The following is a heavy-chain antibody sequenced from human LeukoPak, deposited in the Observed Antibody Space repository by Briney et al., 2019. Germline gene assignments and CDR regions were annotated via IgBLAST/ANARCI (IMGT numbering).Heavy chain of an antibody. J-gene: IGHJ4*02. V-gene: IGHV3-23*01. Sequence: GGSLILSCAASGFTFSSYAMSWVRQAPGKGLEWVSAISGSGGSTYYADSVKGRFTISRDNSKNTLYLQMNSLRAEDTAVYYCAKSEYQLSFSRPDYWGQGTLVTVSS. CDR3: AKSEYQLSFSRPDY. CDR1: GFTFSSYA. D-gene: IGHD2-2*01. CDR2: ISGSGGST.